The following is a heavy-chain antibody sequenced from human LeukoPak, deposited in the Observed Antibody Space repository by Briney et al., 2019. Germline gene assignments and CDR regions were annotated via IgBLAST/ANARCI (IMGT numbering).Heavy chain of an antibody. CDR1: GFTFSSYS. V-gene: IGHV3-48*01. CDR2: ISSSSSTI. J-gene: IGHJ4*02. CDR3: ARVPPGYSRGIDY. D-gene: IGHD6-13*01. Sequence: SGGSLRLSCAASGFTFSSYSMNWVRQAPGKGLEWVSYISSSSSTIYYADSVKGRFTISRDNAKNSLYLQMNSLRAEDTAVYYCARVPPGYSRGIDYWGQGTLVTVSS.